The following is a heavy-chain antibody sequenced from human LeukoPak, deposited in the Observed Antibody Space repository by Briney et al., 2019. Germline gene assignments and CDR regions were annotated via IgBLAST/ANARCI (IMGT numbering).Heavy chain of an antibody. CDR1: GYTFTGYY. V-gene: IGHV1-2*04. CDR3: ARAGPRWITMIERTLGYYGMDV. CDR2: INPNSGGT. Sequence: ASVKVSCKASGYTFTGYYMHWVRQAPGQGLEWMGWINPNSGGTNYAQKFQGWVTMTRDTSISTAYMELSRLRSDDTAVYYCARAGPRWITMIERTLGYYGMDVWGQGTTVTVSS. J-gene: IGHJ6*02. D-gene: IGHD3-22*01.